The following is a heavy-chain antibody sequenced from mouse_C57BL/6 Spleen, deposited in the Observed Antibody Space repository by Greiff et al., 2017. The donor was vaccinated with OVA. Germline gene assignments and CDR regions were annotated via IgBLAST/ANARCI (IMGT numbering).Heavy chain of an antibody. CDR1: GYTFTSYW. Sequence: QVQLQQPGAELVKPGASVKLSCKASGYTFTSYWMQWEKQRPGQGLEWIGEIDPSDSYTNYNQKCKGKATLTVDTSSSTAYMQLSSLTSEDSAVYYCARSGNYEYFDYWGQGTTLTVSS. CDR2: IDPSDSYT. D-gene: IGHD2-1*01. V-gene: IGHV1-50*01. J-gene: IGHJ2*01. CDR3: ARSGNYEYFDY.